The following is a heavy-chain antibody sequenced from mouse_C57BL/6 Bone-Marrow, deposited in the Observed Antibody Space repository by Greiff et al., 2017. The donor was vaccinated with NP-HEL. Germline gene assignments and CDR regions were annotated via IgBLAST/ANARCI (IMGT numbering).Heavy chain of an antibody. CDR3: ASYYYGSSQYYFDY. D-gene: IGHD1-1*01. CDR1: GYTFTSYW. CDR2: IDPSDSYT. Sequence: VQLQQPGAELVKPGASVKLSCKASGYTFTSYWMQWVKQRPGQGLEWIGEIDPSDSYTNYNQKFKGKATLTVDTASSTACMQLSSLTSEDSAVYYCASYYYGSSQYYFDYWGQGTTLTVSS. J-gene: IGHJ2*01. V-gene: IGHV1-50*01.